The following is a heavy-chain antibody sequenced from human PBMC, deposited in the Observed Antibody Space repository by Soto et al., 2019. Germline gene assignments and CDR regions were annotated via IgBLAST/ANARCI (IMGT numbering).Heavy chain of an antibody. D-gene: IGHD3-22*01. CDR2: IYHSGST. J-gene: IGHJ4*02. CDR1: GGSISSSNW. CDR3: ARGSPENSSGYYYFDY. Sequence: PSETLSLTCAVSGGSISSSNWWSWVRQPPGKGLEWIGEIYHSGSTNYNPSLKSRVTISVDKSKNQFSLKLSSVTAADTAVYYCARGSPENSSGYYYFDYRGQGTLVTVSS. V-gene: IGHV4-4*02.